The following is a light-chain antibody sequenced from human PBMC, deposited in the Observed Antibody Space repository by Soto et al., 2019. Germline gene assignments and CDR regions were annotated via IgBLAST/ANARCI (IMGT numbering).Light chain of an antibody. V-gene: IGKV1-9*01. J-gene: IGKJ3*01. CDR1: QGISSY. CDR3: QQLNSYPPA. Sequence: DIQMTQSPSFLSASVGDRVTITCRASQGISSYLAWYQQKPGKAPKLLIYAASTLQSGVPSRFSGSGSGTEFTLTISSLQPEDFATYYCQQLNSYPPAFGPGTKVDN. CDR2: AAS.